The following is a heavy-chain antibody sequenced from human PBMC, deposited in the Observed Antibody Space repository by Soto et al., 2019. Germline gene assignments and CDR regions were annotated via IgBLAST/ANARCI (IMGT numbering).Heavy chain of an antibody. CDR3: ASYYYDSSGYYGYFQH. J-gene: IGHJ1*01. CDR2: IIPIFGTA. V-gene: IGHV1-69*01. D-gene: IGHD3-22*01. CDR1: GGTFSSYA. Sequence: QVQLVQSGAEVKKPGSSVKVSCKASGGTFSSYAISWVRQAPGQGLEWMGGIIPIFGTANYAQKFQGRVTITADESTRTAYMELSSLRSEDTAVYYCASYYYDSSGYYGYFQHWGQGTLVTVSS.